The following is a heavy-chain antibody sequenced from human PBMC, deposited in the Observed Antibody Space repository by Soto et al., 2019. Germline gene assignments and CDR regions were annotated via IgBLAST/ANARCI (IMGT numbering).Heavy chain of an antibody. V-gene: IGHV3-7*01. CDR1: GLTFSSSW. CDR3: ARDRGYQTLDY. J-gene: IGHJ4*02. D-gene: IGHD6-25*01. CDR2: IKQDGSEK. Sequence: ESGGGLVQPGGSLRLSCAASGLTFSSSWMSWARQSPGKGLEWVANIKQDGSEKYYLDSVKGRFTISRDNAKNSLYLQMNSLRAEDTAVYYCARDRGYQTLDYWGQGTLVTVSS.